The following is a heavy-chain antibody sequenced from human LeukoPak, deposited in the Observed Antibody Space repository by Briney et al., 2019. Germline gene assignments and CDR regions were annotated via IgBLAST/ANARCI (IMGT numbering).Heavy chain of an antibody. J-gene: IGHJ3*02. CDR3: ARDLTSFGVVPDAFDI. CDR1: GGSISSYY. D-gene: IGHD3-3*01. V-gene: IGHV4-4*07. Sequence: PSETLSLTCTVSGGSISSYYWNWIRQPAGKGLEWIRRIYTSGSTNYNPSLKNRVTMSVDTSKNQFSLKLSAVTAADTAVYYCARDLTSFGVVPDAFDIWGQGTMVTVSS. CDR2: IYTSGST.